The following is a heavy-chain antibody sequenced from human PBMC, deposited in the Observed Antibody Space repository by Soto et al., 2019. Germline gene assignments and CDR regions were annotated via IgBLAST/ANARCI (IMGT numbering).Heavy chain of an antibody. Sequence: SETLSLTCAVYGGSFSGYYWSWIRQPPGKGLEWIGEINHSGSTNYNPSLKSRVTISVDTSKNQFSLKLSSVTAADTAVYYCASGKVWGSRAMRLCVQGPLST. CDR2: INHSGST. D-gene: IGHD7-27*01. CDR1: GGSFSGYY. J-gene: IGHJ3*01. CDR3: ASGKVWGSRAMRL. V-gene: IGHV4-34*01.